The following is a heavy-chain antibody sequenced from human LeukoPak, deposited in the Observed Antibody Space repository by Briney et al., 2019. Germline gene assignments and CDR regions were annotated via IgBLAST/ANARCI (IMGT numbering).Heavy chain of an antibody. CDR1: GYTLTYLS. D-gene: IGHD3-10*01. J-gene: IGHJ6*02. V-gene: IGHV1-24*01. Sequence: GASVKASCKVSGYTLTYLSMHWVRQAPGKGLEWMGGFDPEDGETIYAQKFQGRVTMTEDTSTDTAYMELRSLKSDDTAVYYCARGGSLVRGAIRYYYGMDVWGQGTTVTVSS. CDR3: ARGGSLVRGAIRYYYGMDV. CDR2: FDPEDGET.